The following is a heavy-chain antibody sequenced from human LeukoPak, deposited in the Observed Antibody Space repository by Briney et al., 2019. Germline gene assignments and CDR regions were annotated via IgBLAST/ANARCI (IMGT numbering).Heavy chain of an antibody. CDR2: INAGSGNT. J-gene: IGHJ4*02. D-gene: IGHD6-13*01. V-gene: IGHV1-3*01. CDR1: GYTFTSYA. Sequence: ASVKVSCKASGYTFTSYAMHWVRQAPGQRLEWMGWINAGSGNTKYSQKFQGRVTITRDTSASTAYMELSSLRSEDTAVYYCARDRSPYPLIAEGSYDYWGQGTLVTVSS. CDR3: ARDRSPYPLIAEGSYDY.